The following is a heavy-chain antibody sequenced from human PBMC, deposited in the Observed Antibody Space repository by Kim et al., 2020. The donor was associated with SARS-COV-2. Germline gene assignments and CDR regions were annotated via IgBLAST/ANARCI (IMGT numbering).Heavy chain of an antibody. D-gene: IGHD3-10*01. CDR2: INSDGSST. Sequence: GGSLRLSCAASGFTFSSYWMHWVRQAPGKGLVWVSRINSDGSSTSYADSVKGRFTISRDNAKNTLYLQMNSLRAEDTAVYYCARDQSLLWFGELFYYYYGMDVWGQGTTVTVSS. CDR1: GFTFSSYW. J-gene: IGHJ6*02. CDR3: ARDQSLLWFGELFYYYYGMDV. V-gene: IGHV3-74*01.